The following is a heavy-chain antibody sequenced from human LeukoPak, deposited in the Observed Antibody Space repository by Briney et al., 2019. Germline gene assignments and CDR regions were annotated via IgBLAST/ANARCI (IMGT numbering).Heavy chain of an antibody. Sequence: ASVKVSCKASGYTFTGYYMHWVRQAPGQGLEWMGWISAYNGNTNYAQKLQGRVTMTTDTSTSTAYMELRSLRSDDTAVYYCARAPTYCSSTSCYTDAFDIWGQGTMVTVSS. D-gene: IGHD2-2*02. J-gene: IGHJ3*02. CDR1: GYTFTGYY. CDR2: ISAYNGNT. V-gene: IGHV1-18*04. CDR3: ARAPTYCSSTSCYTDAFDI.